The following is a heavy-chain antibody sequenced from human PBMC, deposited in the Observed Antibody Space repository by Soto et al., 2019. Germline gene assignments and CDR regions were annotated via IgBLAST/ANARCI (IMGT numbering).Heavy chain of an antibody. V-gene: IGHV1-46*01. D-gene: IGHD3-22*01. Sequence: ASVKVSCKASGYTFTSYYMHWVLQAPGQGLEWMGIINPSGGSTSYAQKFQGRVTMTRDTSTSTVYMELSSLRSEDTAVYYCAREPYYYDSSGYSGQSPNAHFDYWGQGTLVTVSS. CDR3: AREPYYYDSSGYSGQSPNAHFDY. CDR2: INPSGGST. J-gene: IGHJ4*02. CDR1: GYTFTSYY.